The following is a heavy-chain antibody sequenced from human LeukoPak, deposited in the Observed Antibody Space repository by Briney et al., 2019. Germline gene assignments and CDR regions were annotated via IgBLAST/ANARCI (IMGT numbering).Heavy chain of an antibody. CDR2: ISGSGGST. Sequence: GGSLRLSCAASGFTFSNYAMSWVRQAPGKGLEWVSAISGSGGSTYYADSVKGRFTISRDNSKNTLYLQMNSLRAEDTAVYYCAKDLRSQWLVPDDAFDIWGQGTMVTVSS. V-gene: IGHV3-23*01. D-gene: IGHD6-19*01. CDR3: AKDLRSQWLVPDDAFDI. CDR1: GFTFSNYA. J-gene: IGHJ3*02.